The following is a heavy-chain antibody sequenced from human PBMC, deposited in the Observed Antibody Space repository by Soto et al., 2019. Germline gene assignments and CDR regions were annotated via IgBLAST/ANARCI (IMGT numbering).Heavy chain of an antibody. V-gene: IGHV5-51*01. Sequence: GESLKISCKGSGYSFTSYWIGWVRQMPGKGLEWMGIIYPGDSDTRYSPSFQGQVTISADKSISTAYLQWSSLKASDTAMYYCARVAAAGIRSNYYDYMDVWGKGTTVTVSS. J-gene: IGHJ6*03. D-gene: IGHD6-13*01. CDR3: ARVAAAGIRSNYYDYMDV. CDR1: GYSFTSYW. CDR2: IYPGDSDT.